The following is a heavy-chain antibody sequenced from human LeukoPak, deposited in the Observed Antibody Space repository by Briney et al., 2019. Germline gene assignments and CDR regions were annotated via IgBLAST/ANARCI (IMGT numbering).Heavy chain of an antibody. J-gene: IGHJ3*02. CDR1: GGSISSSSYY. CDR2: IYYSGST. D-gene: IGHD5-18*01. Sequence: SETLSLTCTVSGGSISSSSYYWGWIRQPPGKGLEWIGSIYYSGSTYYNPSLKSRVTISVDTSKNQFSLKLSSVTAADTAVYYCASELRLWNAFDIWGQGTMVTVSS. V-gene: IGHV4-39*01. CDR3: ASELRLWNAFDI.